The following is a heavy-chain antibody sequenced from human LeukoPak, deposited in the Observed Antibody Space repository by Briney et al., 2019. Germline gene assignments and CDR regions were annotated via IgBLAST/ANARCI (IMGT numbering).Heavy chain of an antibody. J-gene: IGHJ4*02. D-gene: IGHD3-22*01. V-gene: IGHV4-39*06. CDR1: GGSISGSTHY. CDR3: ARDPGYYYDSRESSFDY. Sequence: TSETLSLTCTVSGGSISGSTHYWGWIRQPPGRGLEWIGSIYYNGRTLYNPSLKSRVTVPVDTSKNQFPLTLSSVTAADTAVYFCARDPGYYYDSRESSFDYWGQGSLVTVSS. CDR2: IYYNGRT.